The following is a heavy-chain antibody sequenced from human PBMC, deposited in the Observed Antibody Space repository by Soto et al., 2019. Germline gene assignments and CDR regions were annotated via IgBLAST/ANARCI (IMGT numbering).Heavy chain of an antibody. CDR2: ISYDGSNK. J-gene: IGHJ6*02. CDR1: GFTFSSYA. V-gene: IGHV3-30-3*01. D-gene: IGHD3-3*01. Sequence: PVGSLRLSSAASGFTFSSYAIHWVRQAPGKGLEWLAVISYDGSNKYYADSVKGRFTISRDNSKNTLYLQMNSLRAEDTAVYYCARDGPETLDFWSGYQDNYYGMDVWGQGTTVTVSS. CDR3: ARDGPETLDFWSGYQDNYYGMDV.